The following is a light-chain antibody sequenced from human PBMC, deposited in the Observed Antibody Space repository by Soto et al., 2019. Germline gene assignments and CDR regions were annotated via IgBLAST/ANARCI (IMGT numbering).Light chain of an antibody. Sequence: ETVMTQTPATLSLSPGERATLSCRASQSISDNLAWYQQKPGQAPRLIIYTATIRATGIPARFSGRGSGTEYTLTISSLQSEDSAIYYCQQYNDWPPWTFGQGIKVEIK. CDR1: QSISDN. CDR2: TAT. CDR3: QQYNDWPPWT. J-gene: IGKJ1*01. V-gene: IGKV3-15*01.